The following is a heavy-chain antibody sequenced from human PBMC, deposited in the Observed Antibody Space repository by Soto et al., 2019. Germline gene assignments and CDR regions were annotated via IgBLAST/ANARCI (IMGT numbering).Heavy chain of an antibody. CDR3: ARDLSGDYGALDT. CDR1: GFTFSSYG. CDR2: IWYDGSNK. D-gene: IGHD4-17*01. Sequence: GGSLRLSCAPSGFTFSSYGMHWARQAPGKGLEWVAVIWYDGSNKVYADSVKGRFTISRDNSKNTLYLQMYSLRAEDTAVYYCARDLSGDYGALDTWGQGTMVTV. J-gene: IGHJ3*02. V-gene: IGHV3-33*01.